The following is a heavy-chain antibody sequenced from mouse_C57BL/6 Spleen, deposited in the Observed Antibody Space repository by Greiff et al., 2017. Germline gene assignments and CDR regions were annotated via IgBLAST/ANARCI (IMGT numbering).Heavy chain of an antibody. CDR3: AKNSPLYYGGGYFDV. D-gene: IGHD1-1*01. V-gene: IGHV2-4*01. J-gene: IGHJ1*03. CDR1: GFSLTSYG. Sequence: VQLQQSGPSLVQPSQSLSITCTVSGFSLTSYGVHWVRQPPGKGLEWLGVIWSGGSTDYNAAFISRLSISKDNSKSQVFFKMNSLQADDTAIYYCAKNSPLYYGGGYFDVWGTGTTVTVSS. CDR2: IWSGGST.